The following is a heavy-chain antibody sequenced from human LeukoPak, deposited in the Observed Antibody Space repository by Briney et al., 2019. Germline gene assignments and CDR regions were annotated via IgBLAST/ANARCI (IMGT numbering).Heavy chain of an antibody. V-gene: IGHV3-66*04. CDR2: IYSGGST. J-gene: IGHJ4*02. Sequence: GGSLRLSCAASEFSFGSNYMTWVRQAPGKGLEWVSLIYSGGSTYYADSVTGRFTISRDNSKNTLYLQMNSLRAEDTAVYYCAKQPDNYYDSSGPDYWGQGTLVTVSS. CDR1: EFSFGSNY. CDR3: AKQPDNYYDSSGPDY. D-gene: IGHD3-22*01.